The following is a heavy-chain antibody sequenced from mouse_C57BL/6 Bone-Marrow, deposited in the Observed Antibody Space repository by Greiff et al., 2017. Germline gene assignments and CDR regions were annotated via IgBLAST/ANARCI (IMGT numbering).Heavy chain of an antibody. J-gene: IGHJ2*01. D-gene: IGHD1-1*01. CDR2: IYPSDSET. V-gene: IGHV1-61*01. CDR3: ARSGYYYGY. CDR1: GYTFTSYW. Sequence: VQLQQPGAELVRPGSSVKLSCKASGYTFTSYWMDWVKQRPGQGLEWIGNIYPSDSETHYNQKFKDKATLTVDKSSSTAYMQLSSLTSEDSAVYYCARSGYYYGYWGQGTTLTVSS.